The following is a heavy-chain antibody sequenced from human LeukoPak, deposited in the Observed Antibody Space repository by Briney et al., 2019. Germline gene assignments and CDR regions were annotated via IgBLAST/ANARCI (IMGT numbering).Heavy chain of an antibody. CDR2: ISSSSSYI. J-gene: IGHJ6*03. D-gene: IGHD3-16*01. V-gene: IGHV3-21*01. CDR3: AKHITFGETRYMDV. CDR1: GFTFSTYS. Sequence: GGSLRLSCAASGFTFSTYSMNWVRQAPGKGLEWVSFISSSSSYIYYADSLKGRFTISRDNAKNSLYLQMNSLRAEDTAVYYCAKHITFGETRYMDVWGKGTTVTISS.